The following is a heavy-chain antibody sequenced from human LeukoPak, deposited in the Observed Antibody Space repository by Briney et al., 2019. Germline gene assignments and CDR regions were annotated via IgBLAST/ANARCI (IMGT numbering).Heavy chain of an antibody. CDR3: ARGRDSSGYWDY. CDR1: GYTLTELS. J-gene: IGHJ4*02. CDR2: INPSGGST. V-gene: IGHV1-46*01. Sequence: SVKVSCKVSGYTLTELSMHWVRQAPGQGREWMGIINPSGGSTSYAQKFPGRVTMSRDMSTSRVYMELSSLRSEDTAVYCCARGRDSSGYWDYWGQGTLVTVSS. D-gene: IGHD3-22*01.